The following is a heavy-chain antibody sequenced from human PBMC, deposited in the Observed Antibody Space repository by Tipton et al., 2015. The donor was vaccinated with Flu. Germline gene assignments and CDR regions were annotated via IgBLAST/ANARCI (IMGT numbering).Heavy chain of an antibody. Sequence: SLRLSCAASGFTFSTSWMHWVRQAPGKGLEWVAIIWYDGSNKYYADSVKGRFTISRDNSKNTLYLQMNSLRPEDTAVYYCARRKGAEGGDFDYWGQGTPVTVSS. CDR3: ARRKGAEGGDFDY. J-gene: IGHJ4*02. V-gene: IGHV3-33*08. D-gene: IGHD3-16*01. CDR2: IWYDGSNK. CDR1: GFTFSTSW.